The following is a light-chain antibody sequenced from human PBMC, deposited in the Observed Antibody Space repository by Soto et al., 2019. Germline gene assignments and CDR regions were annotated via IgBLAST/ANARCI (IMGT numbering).Light chain of an antibody. V-gene: IGLV2-14*01. CDR1: SSDVGGYNS. Sequence: QSALTQPASVSGSPGQSITISCTGTSSDVGGYNSVSWYQQHPGKAPKLMIYDVSNRPSGVSIRFSGSKSGNTASLTISGLQAEDDADYYCSSYTSSSTSYVFGTGTKLTVL. J-gene: IGLJ1*01. CDR2: DVS. CDR3: SSYTSSSTSYV.